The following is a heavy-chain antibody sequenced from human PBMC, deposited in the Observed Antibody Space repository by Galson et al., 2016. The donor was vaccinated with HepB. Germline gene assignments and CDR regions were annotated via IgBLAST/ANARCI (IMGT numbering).Heavy chain of an antibody. CDR3: AKDQAPFRFGDYHFDS. D-gene: IGHD3-10*01. Sequence: SLRLSCAASGFTFSSHAMHWVRQAPGKGLEWVAVISYEGSHMYSADPVKGRFTLSRDNSNSTLYLQMNSLRPEDTAVYYCAKDQAPFRFGDYHFDSWGQGTLVIVSS. J-gene: IGHJ4*02. V-gene: IGHV3-30*18. CDR1: GFTFSSHA. CDR2: ISYEGSHM.